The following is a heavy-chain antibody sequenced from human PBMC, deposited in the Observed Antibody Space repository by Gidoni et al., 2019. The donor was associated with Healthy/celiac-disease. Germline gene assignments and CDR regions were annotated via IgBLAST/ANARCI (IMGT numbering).Heavy chain of an antibody. D-gene: IGHD3-22*01. Sequence: EVQLLESGGGLVQPGGSLRLSCAASGFTFSSYAMSWVRQAPGKGLEWVSAISGSGGSTYYADSVKGRFTISRDNSKNTLYLQMNSLRAEDTAVYCCASGEAYYYDSSGYFGAFDIWGQGTMVTVSS. J-gene: IGHJ3*02. CDR2: ISGSGGST. CDR1: GFTFSSYA. CDR3: ASGEAYYYDSSGYFGAFDI. V-gene: IGHV3-23*01.